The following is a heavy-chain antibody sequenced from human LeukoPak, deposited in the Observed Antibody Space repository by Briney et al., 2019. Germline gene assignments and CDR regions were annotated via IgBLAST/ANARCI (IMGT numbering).Heavy chain of an antibody. CDR3: ARGHYDILTGYYKDYYYYYGMDV. D-gene: IGHD3-9*01. V-gene: IGHV1-69*13. CDR1: GGTFSSYA. Sequence: SVKVSCKASGGTFSSYAINWVRQAPGQGLEWMGGIIPIFGTANYAQKFQGRVTITADESTSTAYMELSSLRSEDTAVYYCARGHYDILTGYYKDYYYYYGMDVWGKGTTVTVSS. CDR2: IIPIFGTA. J-gene: IGHJ6*04.